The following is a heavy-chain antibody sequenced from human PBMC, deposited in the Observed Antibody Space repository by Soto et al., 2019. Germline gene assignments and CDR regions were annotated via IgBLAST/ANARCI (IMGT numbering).Heavy chain of an antibody. D-gene: IGHD2-21*01. CDR2: IYHSGST. J-gene: IGHJ4*02. V-gene: IGHV4-30-2*01. Sequence: PSETLSLTCAVSGGSISSGGYSWSWIRQPPGKGLEWIGYIYHSGSTYYNPSLKNRVTISVDRSKNKLYLKLSSVNAADTAVYYCARGNVVAIDYWGQGTLVTVSS. CDR3: ARGNVVAIDY. CDR1: GGSISSGGYS.